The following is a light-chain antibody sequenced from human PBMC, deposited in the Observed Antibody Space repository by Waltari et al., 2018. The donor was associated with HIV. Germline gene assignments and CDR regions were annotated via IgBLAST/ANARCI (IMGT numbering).Light chain of an antibody. CDR1: SSKFGNDF. Sequence: QSVLTQPPSVSAAPGQKVTISCSGSSSKFGNDFVSWYQHFPGAPPKLLIYDNDNLPAGISGRCSGAQSGTSATLGITGLQTVDEADDYYGTWDTSLGAGVFGGGTKLTVL. CDR2: DND. V-gene: IGLV1-51*01. J-gene: IGLJ3*02. CDR3: GTWDTSLGAGV.